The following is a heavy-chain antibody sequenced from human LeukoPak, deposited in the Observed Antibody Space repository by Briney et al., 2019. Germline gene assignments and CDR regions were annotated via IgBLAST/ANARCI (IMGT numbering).Heavy chain of an antibody. J-gene: IGHJ5*02. D-gene: IGHD1-1*01. CDR1: GFTFSDYE. CDR3: ARDLTRSTTGVYYNWFDP. V-gene: IGHV3-48*03. CDR2: ISSSGSTI. Sequence: GGSLRLSCAASGFTFSDYEMNWVRQAPGKGLEWVSYISSSGSTIFYADSVKGRFTISRDNAKNLLYLQMNSLRAEDTAVYYCARDLTRSTTGVYYNWFDPWGQGTLVTVSS.